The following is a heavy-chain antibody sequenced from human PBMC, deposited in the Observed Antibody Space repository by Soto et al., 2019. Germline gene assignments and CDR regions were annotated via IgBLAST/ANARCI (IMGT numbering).Heavy chain of an antibody. J-gene: IGHJ6*02. Sequence: GGSLRLSCAASGFTFSSYAMSWVRQAPGKGLEWVSAISGSGGSTYYADSVKGRFTISRDNSKNTLYLQMNSLRAEDTAVYYCAKDRGVQLYDFWSGYYETIRASSGMDVWGQGTTVTVSS. CDR1: GFTFSSYA. CDR2: ISGSGGST. V-gene: IGHV3-23*01. D-gene: IGHD3-3*01. CDR3: AKDRGVQLYDFWSGYYETIRASSGMDV.